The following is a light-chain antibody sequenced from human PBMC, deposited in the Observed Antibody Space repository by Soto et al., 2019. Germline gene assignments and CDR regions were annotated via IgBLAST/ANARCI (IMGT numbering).Light chain of an antibody. J-gene: IGKJ1*01. CDR1: QYINTR. Sequence: EIVLTQSPATLSSFPGYRVTLSCRASQYINTRLAWYQHRPGQAPRLLIYQTSIRAAGIPARFSASGSGTEFTLTISSLQPDDFASYYCHHYMSYPWTFGRGTKVDIK. CDR2: QTS. V-gene: IGKV3D-11*03. CDR3: HHYMSYPWT.